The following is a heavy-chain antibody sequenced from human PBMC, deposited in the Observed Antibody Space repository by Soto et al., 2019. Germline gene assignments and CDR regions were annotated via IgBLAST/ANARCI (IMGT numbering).Heavy chain of an antibody. J-gene: IGHJ4*02. CDR2: IYWQDDK. Sequence: QITLKESGPTLVKPTQTLTLTCTFSGFSLSTSGVGVGWIRQPPGKALEWLALIYWQDDKRYSPFQKSRPTITKDPSKNQVVLTMTNMDPVDTATYYCAHALVVVVAATYDFDYWGQGTLVTVSS. CDR3: AHALVVVVAATYDFDY. D-gene: IGHD2-15*01. V-gene: IGHV2-5*01. CDR1: GFSLSTSGVG.